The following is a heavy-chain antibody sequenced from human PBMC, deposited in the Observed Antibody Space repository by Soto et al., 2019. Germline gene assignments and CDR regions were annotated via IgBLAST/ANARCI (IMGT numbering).Heavy chain of an antibody. CDR3: ARPILTDYRYTFDY. CDR1: GGSMSSYY. CDR2: IYYSGST. Sequence: PSETLSLTCTVSGGSMSSYYWSWIRQPPGKGLEWIGYIYYSGSTNYNPSLKSRVTISIDTSKNQFSLKLTSVTAADTAVYYCARPILTDYRYTFDYWGQGTLVTVSS. D-gene: IGHD3-9*01. J-gene: IGHJ4*02. V-gene: IGHV4-59*08.